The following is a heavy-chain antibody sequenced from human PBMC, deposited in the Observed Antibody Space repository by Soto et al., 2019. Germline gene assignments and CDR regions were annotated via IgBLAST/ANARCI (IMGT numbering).Heavy chain of an antibody. V-gene: IGHV4-31*03. Sequence: SPTLSATCTVACGSSVTGGYYRSWIHQRPRNRLEWGGYMYYSWSTYYNPSLKSRVTISVDTSKNQFSLKLSSVTAADTAVYYCARGVRTMVRGVTRYYYYYAMDVWAQRITLTLYS. CDR2: MYYSWST. J-gene: IGHJ6*02. CDR3: ARGVRTMVRGVTRYYYYYAMDV. CDR1: CGSSVTGGYY. D-gene: IGHD3-10*01.